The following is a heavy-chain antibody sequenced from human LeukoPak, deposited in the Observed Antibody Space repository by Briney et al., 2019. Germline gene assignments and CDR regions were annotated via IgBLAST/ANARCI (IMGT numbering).Heavy chain of an antibody. D-gene: IGHD3-9*01. J-gene: IGHJ6*03. Sequence: PSETLSLTCTVSGGSISSYYWSWIRQPPGKGLEWIGYIYYSGSTNYNPSLKSRVTISVDTSKNQFSLKLSSVTAADTAVYYCARTNYDILTGYLYYYYYYMDVWGKGTTVTVSS. V-gene: IGHV4-59*01. CDR2: IYYSGST. CDR3: ARTNYDILTGYLYYYYYYMDV. CDR1: GGSISSYY.